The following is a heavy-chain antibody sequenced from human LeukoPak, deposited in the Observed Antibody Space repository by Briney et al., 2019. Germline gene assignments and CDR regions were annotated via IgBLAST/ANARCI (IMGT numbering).Heavy chain of an antibody. Sequence: PSGTLSLTCAVSGGSISSSNWWSWVRQPPGKGLEWIGEIYHSGSTNYNPSLKSRVTMSVDTSKNQFSLKLSSVTAADTAVYYCARGPYYYDSSGCFDYWGQGTLVSVSS. D-gene: IGHD3-22*01. CDR2: IYHSGST. CDR1: GGSISSSNW. J-gene: IGHJ4*02. CDR3: ARGPYYYDSSGCFDY. V-gene: IGHV4-4*02.